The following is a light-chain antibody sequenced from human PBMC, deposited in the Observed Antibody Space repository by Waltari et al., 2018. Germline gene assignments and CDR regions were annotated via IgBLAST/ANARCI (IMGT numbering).Light chain of an antibody. CDR1: QSLLYTARNKNF. CDR2: WAA. CDR3: QQYFKFPLT. V-gene: IGKV4-1*01. Sequence: DIVMNQSPDSLTVSLGERATIKCTSSQSLLYTARNKNFLAWYQQRPGNPPVLLFPWAATREAGVPDRVSGRGSSTDFTRTIGRLKAEDAAVYCCQQYFKFPLTFGGGTKVEI. J-gene: IGKJ4*01.